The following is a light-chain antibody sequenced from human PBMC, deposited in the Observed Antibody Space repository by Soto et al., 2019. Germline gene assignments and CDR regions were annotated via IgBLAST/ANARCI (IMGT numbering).Light chain of an antibody. CDR3: HQYGSSPLT. CDR1: QSVSSSL. V-gene: IGKV3-20*01. J-gene: IGKJ2*01. CDR2: DVS. Sequence: EIVLTQSPGTLSLSPGEGATLSCRASQSVSSSLLAWFQQKPGQAPRLLIHDVSSRATGIPDSFSGSGSGTDFTLSISRLEPEDFAVYYCHQYGSSPLTFGQGTKLEIK.